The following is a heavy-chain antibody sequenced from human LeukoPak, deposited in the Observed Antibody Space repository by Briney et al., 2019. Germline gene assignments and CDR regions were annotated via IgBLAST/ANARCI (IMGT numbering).Heavy chain of an antibody. CDR2: VSGSGGDT. D-gene: IGHD7-27*01. J-gene: IGHJ3*02. V-gene: IGHV3-23*01. Sequence: GGSLRLSCAASGFTFSTNAMSWVRQAPGKGLEWVSAVSGSGGDTYYADSVKGRFTISRDNSKNTLYLQMNSLRAEDTAVYYCAKAELTGDAFDIWGQGTMVTVSS. CDR3: AKAELTGDAFDI. CDR1: GFTFSTNA.